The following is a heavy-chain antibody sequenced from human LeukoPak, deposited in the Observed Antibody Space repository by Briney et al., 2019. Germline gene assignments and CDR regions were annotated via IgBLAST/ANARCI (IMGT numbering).Heavy chain of an antibody. D-gene: IGHD5-18*01. CDR1: GGSISSDY. J-gene: IGHJ4*02. CDR2: IYSSGAT. Sequence: SETLSLTCTVSGGSISSDYWSWIWQPPGKGLEWIGYIYSSGATNYNPSLKSRVTMSVDTSKKQFSLKLSSVTAADTAVYYCARQSSGYSYSYDYWGQGTLVTVSS. CDR3: ARQSSGYSYSYDY. V-gene: IGHV4-4*09.